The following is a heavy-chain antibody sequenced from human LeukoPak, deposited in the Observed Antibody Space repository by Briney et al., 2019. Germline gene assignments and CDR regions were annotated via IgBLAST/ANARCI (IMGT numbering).Heavy chain of an antibody. J-gene: IGHJ3*02. CDR3: ARGGSYLSAFDI. V-gene: IGHV3-21*04. D-gene: IGHD1-26*01. Sequence: PGGSLRLSCAASGFTFSSYSMNWVRQAPGKGLEWVSSISSSRSYIYFADSVKGRFTISRDNAKNTLYLQMNSLRAEDTAVYYCARGGSYLSAFDIWGQGTMATVSS. CDR1: GFTFSSYS. CDR2: ISSSRSYI.